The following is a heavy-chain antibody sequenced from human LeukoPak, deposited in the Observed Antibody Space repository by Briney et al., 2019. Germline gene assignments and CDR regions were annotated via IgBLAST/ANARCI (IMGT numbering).Heavy chain of an antibody. CDR1: GFTFSDYY. V-gene: IGHV3-11*06. CDR2: ISSSSSYT. D-gene: IGHD6-13*01. CDR3: AREYSSSWYGPDYYYYGMDV. Sequence: KPGGSLRLSCAASGFTFSDYYISWIRQAPGKGLEWVSYISSSSSYTNYADSVKGRFTISRDNAKNSLYPQMNSLRAEDTAVYYCAREYSSSWYGPDYYYYGMDVWGKGTTVTVSS. J-gene: IGHJ6*04.